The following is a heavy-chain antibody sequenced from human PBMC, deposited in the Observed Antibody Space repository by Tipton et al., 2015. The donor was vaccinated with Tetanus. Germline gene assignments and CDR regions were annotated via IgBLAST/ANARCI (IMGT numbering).Heavy chain of an antibody. Sequence: QSGAEVKKPGASVEVSCKASGYTFTSYYMHWVRQAPGQGLEWMGIINPSGGSTSYAQKFQGRVTMTRDTSTSTVYMELSSLRSEDTALYYCARGPTVTTAHYYYGMDVWGQGTTVTVSS. J-gene: IGHJ6*02. CDR1: GYTFTSYY. CDR3: ARGPTVTTAHYYYGMDV. CDR2: INPSGGST. D-gene: IGHD4-11*01. V-gene: IGHV1-46*01.